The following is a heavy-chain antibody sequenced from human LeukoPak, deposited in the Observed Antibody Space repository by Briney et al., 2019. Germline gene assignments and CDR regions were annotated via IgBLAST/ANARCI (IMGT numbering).Heavy chain of an antibody. Sequence: GESLKISCKGSGYSFTSYWIGWVRQMPGKGLEWMGIIYPGGSDTRYSPSFQGQVTISADKSISTAYLQWSSLKASDTSMYYCAGSYGDYADYYYGMDVWGQGTTVTVSS. CDR1: GYSFTSYW. D-gene: IGHD4-17*01. J-gene: IGHJ6*02. V-gene: IGHV5-51*01. CDR2: IYPGGSDT. CDR3: AGSYGDYADYYYGMDV.